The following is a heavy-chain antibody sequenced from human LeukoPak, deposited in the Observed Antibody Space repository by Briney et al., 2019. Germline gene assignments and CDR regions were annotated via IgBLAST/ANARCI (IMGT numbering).Heavy chain of an antibody. J-gene: IGHJ4*02. CDR3: ARLLGQELVGPFDY. D-gene: IGHD1-26*01. CDR1: GFTFSSYW. V-gene: IGHV3-7*01. CDR2: IKQDGSEK. Sequence: GGSLRLSCAASGFTFSSYWMSWVRQAPGKGLEWVANIKQDGSEKYYVDSVKGRFTISRDNAKNSLYLQMNSLRAEDTAVYYCARLLGQELVGPFDYWGQGTLVTVSS.